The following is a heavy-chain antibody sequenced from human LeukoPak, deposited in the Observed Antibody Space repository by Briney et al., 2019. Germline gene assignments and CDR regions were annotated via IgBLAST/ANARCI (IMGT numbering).Heavy chain of an antibody. V-gene: IGHV3-30*03. CDR3: ARTPA. Sequence: GGSLRLSCAASGFSFSNFAMHWVRQAPGKGLEWVAVILSDGSNEYYGDSVKGRFIISRDNSKDTFNLQMNSLRGDDTAVYYCARTPAWGQGTLVTVSS. J-gene: IGHJ5*02. CDR2: ILSDGSNE. CDR1: GFSFSNFA.